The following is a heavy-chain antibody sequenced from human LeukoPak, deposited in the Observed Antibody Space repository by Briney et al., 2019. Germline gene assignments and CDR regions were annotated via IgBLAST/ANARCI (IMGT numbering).Heavy chain of an antibody. Sequence: GGSLRLSCAASGFTISSNYMSWVRQAPGKGLEWVSVIYSGGTTDYADSVKGRFTISRDNSKNTLYLQMNSLRAEDTAVYYCASGYSYGRLFDYWGQGTLVTVSS. CDR3: ASGYSYGRLFDY. CDR1: GFTISSNY. CDR2: IYSGGTT. J-gene: IGHJ4*02. D-gene: IGHD5-18*01. V-gene: IGHV3-53*01.